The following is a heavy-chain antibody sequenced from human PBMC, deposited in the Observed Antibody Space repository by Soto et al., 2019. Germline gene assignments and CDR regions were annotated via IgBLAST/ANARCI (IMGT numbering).Heavy chain of an antibody. V-gene: IGHV4-4*02. D-gene: IGHD6-13*01. J-gene: IGHJ4*02. CDR3: AREKGRYSSSWAFDY. Sequence: PSETLSLTCAVSGGSISSSNWWSWVRQPPGKGLEWIGEIYHSGSTNYNPSLKSRVTISVDTSKNQFSLKLSSVTAADTAVYYCAREKGRYSSSWAFDYWGQGTLVTVSS. CDR1: GGSISSSNW. CDR2: IYHSGST.